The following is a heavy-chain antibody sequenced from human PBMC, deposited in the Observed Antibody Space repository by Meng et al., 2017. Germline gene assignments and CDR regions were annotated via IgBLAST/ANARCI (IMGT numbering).Heavy chain of an antibody. CDR3: ARELAGRGLWFGEPNPALYYYGMDI. Sequence: GESLKISCAASGFTFSSYAMHWVRQAPGKGLEWVAVISYDGSNKYYADPVKGRFTISRDNSRNTLYLQMNSLRAEDTAVYYCARELAGRGLWFGEPNPALYYYGMDIWGQGTMVTVSS. V-gene: IGHV3-30*01. D-gene: IGHD3-10*01. J-gene: IGHJ6*02. CDR2: ISYDGSNK. CDR1: GFTFSSYA.